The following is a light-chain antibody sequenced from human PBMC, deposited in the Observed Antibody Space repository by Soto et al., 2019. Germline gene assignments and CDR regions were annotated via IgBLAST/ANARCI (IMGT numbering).Light chain of an antibody. CDR1: QDISSA. J-gene: IGKJ5*01. CDR2: DAS. Sequence: GDRVTITCRASQDISSALAWYQQKPGKAPKLLMDDASSLESGVPSRSSGSGSGADFTLTISSLQPEDFATYYCQHFNNYPTFGQGTRLEI. CDR3: QHFNNYPT. V-gene: IGKV1D-13*01.